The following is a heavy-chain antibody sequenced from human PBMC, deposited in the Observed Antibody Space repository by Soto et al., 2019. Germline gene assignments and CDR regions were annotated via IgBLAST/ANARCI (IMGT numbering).Heavy chain of an antibody. J-gene: IGHJ6*02. CDR3: ATSRAALFGYYYGMDV. Sequence: ASVKVSCKASGYTFTGYYMHWVRQAPGQGLEWMGWINPNSGGTNYAQKFQGRVTMTRDTSTSTAYMELSSLRSEDTAVYYCATSRAALFGYYYGMDVWGQETTVTVSS. CDR1: GYTFTGYY. D-gene: IGHD3-3*01. CDR2: INPNSGGT. V-gene: IGHV1-2*02.